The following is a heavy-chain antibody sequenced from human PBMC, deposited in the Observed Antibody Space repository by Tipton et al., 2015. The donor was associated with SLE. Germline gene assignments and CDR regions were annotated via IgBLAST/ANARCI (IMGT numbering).Heavy chain of an antibody. CDR2: IYTSRTT. J-gene: IGHJ4*02. D-gene: IGHD6-13*01. V-gene: IGHV4-61*02. CDR3: ARGYPMDH. CDR1: GGPVSGGNYF. Sequence: TLSLTCTVSGGPVSGGNYFWSWIRQPAGKGLEGIGRIYTSRTTDYSSSLKGRITISVDMSKNQFYLRLSSVTAADAAVYYCARGYPMDHWGQGTQVTVSS.